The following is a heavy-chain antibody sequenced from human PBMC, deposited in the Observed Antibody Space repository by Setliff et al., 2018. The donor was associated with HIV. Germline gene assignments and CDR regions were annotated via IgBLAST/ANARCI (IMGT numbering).Heavy chain of an antibody. D-gene: IGHD2-2*01. CDR1: GFTFYDYA. V-gene: IGHV3-9*03. CDR2: LSWISYTI. J-gene: IGHJ6*03. Sequence: HPGGSLRLSCVVSGFTFYDYAMHWVRRAPGKALEWVSSLSWISYTIGYADSVKGRFTISRYNAKNSLYLRMNSLRAEDMALYHSRAPSAPNTYSYYYMDVRGKGTTVTVSS. CDR3: RAPSAPNTYSYYYMDV.